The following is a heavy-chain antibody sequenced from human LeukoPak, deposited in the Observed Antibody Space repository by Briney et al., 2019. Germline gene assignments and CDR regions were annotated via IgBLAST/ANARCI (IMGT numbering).Heavy chain of an antibody. CDR3: ARERILGSSGSRIN. V-gene: IGHV3-53*01. Sequence: GGSLRLSCAASGFSVSRNYMSWVRQAPGKGLEWVSVLYSGGSTYYADSVRGRFTISSDNSKNTVYLQMNSLRAEDTAVYYCARERILGSSGSRINWGQGTLVTVSS. CDR2: LYSGGST. D-gene: IGHD3-22*01. CDR1: GFSVSRNY. J-gene: IGHJ4*02.